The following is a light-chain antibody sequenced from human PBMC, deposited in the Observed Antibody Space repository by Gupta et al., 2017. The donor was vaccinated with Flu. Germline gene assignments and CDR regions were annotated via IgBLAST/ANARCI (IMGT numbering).Light chain of an antibody. CDR1: QSVCYSSNNKNS. Sequence: DIVMTQSPDSLVVSLGERATIHCESSQSVCYSSNNKNSLAWYQQKPGQPPKLVIKWASTREFGVPDRLSGSGSETDFTLTINGLQAEDVAIYYCQQYYGLPLTFGQGTRVEI. J-gene: IGKJ1*01. CDR3: QQYYGLPLT. V-gene: IGKV4-1*01. CDR2: WAS.